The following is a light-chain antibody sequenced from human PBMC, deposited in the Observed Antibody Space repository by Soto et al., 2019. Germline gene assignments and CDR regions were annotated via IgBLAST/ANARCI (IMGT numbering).Light chain of an antibody. CDR2: KDS. J-gene: IGLJ1*01. Sequence: SYALTQTPSVSVSPGQTARIACSGDELSKQYVYWYQQKPGLAPVLVIYKDSERASGIPERFSASSSGTTVTLTISGVRAEDEADYYCQSSDDTGNYYLFGTGTKVTVL. CDR1: ELSKQY. CDR3: QSSDDTGNYYL. V-gene: IGLV3-25*02.